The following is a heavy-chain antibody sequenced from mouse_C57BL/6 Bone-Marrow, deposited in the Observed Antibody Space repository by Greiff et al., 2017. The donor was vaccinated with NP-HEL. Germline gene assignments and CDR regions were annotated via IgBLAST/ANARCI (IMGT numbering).Heavy chain of an antibody. D-gene: IGHD1-1*01. Sequence: QVQLQQPGAELVRPGTSVKLSCKASGYTFTSYWMHWVKQRPGQGLEWIGVIDPSDSYTNSNQKFKGKATLTVDTSSSTAYMQLSSLTSEDSAVYYCARYGSSCDYWGQGTTLTVSS. CDR1: GYTFTSYW. J-gene: IGHJ2*01. CDR2: IDPSDSYT. CDR3: ARYGSSCDY. V-gene: IGHV1-59*01.